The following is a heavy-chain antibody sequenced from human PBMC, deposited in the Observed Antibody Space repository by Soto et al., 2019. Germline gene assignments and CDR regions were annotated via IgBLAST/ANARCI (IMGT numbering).Heavy chain of an antibody. J-gene: IGHJ4*01. CDR3: ARDLSTRLISRWYAFDY. CDR2: IKQDGSEK. CDR1: GFTFSSYW. V-gene: IGHV3-7*01. D-gene: IGHD6-19*01. Sequence: EVQLVESGGGLVQPGGSLRLSCAASGFTFSSYWMSWVRQAPGKGLEWVANIKQDGSEKYYVDSVKGRFTISKDNAKNSLYLQMNSLRAEDTAVYYCARDLSTRLISRWYAFDYWGHGTLVTVSS.